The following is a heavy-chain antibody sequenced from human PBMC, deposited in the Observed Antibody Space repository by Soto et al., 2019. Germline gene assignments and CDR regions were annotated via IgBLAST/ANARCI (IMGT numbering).Heavy chain of an antibody. CDR3: ARRDGTYGNFDY. D-gene: IGHD1-26*01. Sequence: QVQLQESGPGLVKPSETLSLTCTVSGGSISSYYCSWIRQPPGKGLEWIVYFSYSGTTNYNPSLKSRVTISRDTSKNQFSLKLSSVPAADTAVYYCARRDGTYGNFDYWGQGTLVTVSS. CDR1: GGSISSYY. CDR2: FSYSGTT. V-gene: IGHV4-59*08. J-gene: IGHJ4*02.